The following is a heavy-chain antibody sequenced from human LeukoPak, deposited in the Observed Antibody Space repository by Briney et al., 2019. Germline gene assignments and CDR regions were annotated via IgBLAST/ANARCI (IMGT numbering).Heavy chain of an antibody. CDR2: ISYDGSNK. V-gene: IGHV3-30*18. D-gene: IGHD2-15*01. CDR1: GFTFRSYG. Sequence: GGSLRLSCAASGFTFRSYGMHWVRQAPGKGVEGVAVISYDGSNKYYADSVKGRFTISRDNSKNTLYLQMNSLRAEDTAVYYCAKDLLRYCSGGSCSSFDYWGQGTLVTVSS. J-gene: IGHJ4*02. CDR3: AKDLLRYCSGGSCSSFDY.